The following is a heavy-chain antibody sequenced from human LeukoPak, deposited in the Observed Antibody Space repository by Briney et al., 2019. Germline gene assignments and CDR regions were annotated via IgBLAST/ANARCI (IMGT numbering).Heavy chain of an antibody. CDR1: GGSFSGYY. V-gene: IGHV4-34*01. J-gene: IGHJ4*02. CDR3: ARGNYYYDSSGYRKPPDYFDY. CDR2: INHSGST. Sequence: PSETLSLTCAVYGGSFSGYYWSWIRQPPGKGGEGIGEINHSGSTNYSPSLKRRVNISVEKSKKQFSLKQSNVAAADTAVYYCARGNYYYDSSGYRKPPDYFDYWGQGTLVTVSS. D-gene: IGHD3-22*01.